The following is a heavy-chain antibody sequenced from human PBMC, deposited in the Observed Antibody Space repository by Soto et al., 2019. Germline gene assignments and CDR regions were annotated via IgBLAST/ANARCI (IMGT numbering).Heavy chain of an antibody. Sequence: SETLSLTCTVSGGSISSPNFYWCWIRQHPGKGLEWIGHIYYNGTTYYNPTLKSRVSISVDTSKNQFSLKLSSVTAADTAVYYCARLYLSGQRYSSAWARNWFDPWGQGTLVSVSS. V-gene: IGHV4-31*03. D-gene: IGHD6-25*01. CDR1: GGSISSPNFY. CDR3: ARLYLSGQRYSSAWARNWFDP. CDR2: IYYNGTT. J-gene: IGHJ5*02.